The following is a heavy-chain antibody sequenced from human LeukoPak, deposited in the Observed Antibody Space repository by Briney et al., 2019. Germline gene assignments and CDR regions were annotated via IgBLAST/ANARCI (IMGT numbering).Heavy chain of an antibody. Sequence: SETLSLTCAVYGGSFSGYYWSWIRQPPGKGLEWIGEINHSGSTNYNPSLESRVTISVDTSKNQFSLKLSSVTAADTAVYYCAREARYGSGSYRLYYYYYMDVWGKGTTVTVSS. J-gene: IGHJ6*03. V-gene: IGHV4-34*01. D-gene: IGHD3-10*01. CDR1: GGSFSGYY. CDR3: AREARYGSGSYRLYYYYYMDV. CDR2: INHSGST.